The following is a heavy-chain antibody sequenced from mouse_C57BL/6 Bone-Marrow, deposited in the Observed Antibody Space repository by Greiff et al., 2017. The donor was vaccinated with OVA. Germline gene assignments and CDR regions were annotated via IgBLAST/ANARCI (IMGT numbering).Heavy chain of an antibody. CDR2: IWSGGST. CDR3: ARESLSKFSFAY. J-gene: IGHJ3*01. Sequence: QVQLKQSGPGLVQPSQSLSITCTVSGFSLTSYGVHWVRQSPGKGLEWLGVIWSGGSTDYNAAFISRLSISKDNSKSQVFFKMNSLQADDTAIYYCARESLSKFSFAYWGQGTLVTVSA. V-gene: IGHV2-2*01. CDR1: GFSLTSYG. D-gene: IGHD2-5*01.